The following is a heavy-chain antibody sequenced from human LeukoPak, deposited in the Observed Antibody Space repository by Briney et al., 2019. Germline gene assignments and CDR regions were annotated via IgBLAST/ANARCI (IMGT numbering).Heavy chain of an antibody. CDR1: GGXFSSYA. CDR2: IIPIFGTA. CDR3: AIVAAPGGY. V-gene: IGHV1-69*13. Sequence: SVKVSCKASGGXFSSYAISWVRQAPGQGREWMGGIIPIFGTANYAQKFQGRVTITADESTSTAYMELSSLRSEDTAVYYCAIVAAPGGYWGQGTLVTVSS. D-gene: IGHD6-13*01. J-gene: IGHJ4*02.